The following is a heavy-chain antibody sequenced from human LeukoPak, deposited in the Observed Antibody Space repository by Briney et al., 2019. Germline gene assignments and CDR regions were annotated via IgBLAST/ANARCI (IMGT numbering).Heavy chain of an antibody. Sequence: ASVKVSCKASGYTFTGYYMHWVRQAPGQGLEWMGWINPNSGGTNYAQKFQGWVTMTRDTSSSTAYMELSRLRSDDTAVYYCARAMTTVSTGASYYYYYGMDVWGQGTTVTVSS. CDR2: INPNSGGT. V-gene: IGHV1-2*04. CDR1: GYTFTGYY. CDR3: ARAMTTVSTGASYYYYYGMDV. D-gene: IGHD4-17*01. J-gene: IGHJ6*02.